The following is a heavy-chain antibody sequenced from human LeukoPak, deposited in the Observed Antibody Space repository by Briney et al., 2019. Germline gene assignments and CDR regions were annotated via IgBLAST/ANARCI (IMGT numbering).Heavy chain of an antibody. J-gene: IGHJ4*02. V-gene: IGHV1-46*01. D-gene: IGHD4-17*01. CDR3: AREWGDYGDYIDY. CDR2: INPSGGIT. Sequence: GASVKVSCKASGYTFTSYYIHWVRQAPGQGLEWMGIINPSGGITTYAQKFQGRVTMTRDTSTSTVYMELSSLRSEDTAVYYCAREWGDYGDYIDYWGQGTLVTVSS. CDR1: GYTFTSYY.